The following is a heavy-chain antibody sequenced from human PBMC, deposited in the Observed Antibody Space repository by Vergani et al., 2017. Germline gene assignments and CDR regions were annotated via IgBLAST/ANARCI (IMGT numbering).Heavy chain of an antibody. CDR2: IYYTGRT. CDR3: ARATLGYCSSTSCYGKALDI. V-gene: IGHV4-59*01. D-gene: IGHD2-2*01. CDR1: GGSISGYY. J-gene: IGHJ3*02. Sequence: QVQLQESGPGLVKPSETLSLTCTVSGGSISGYYWSWIRQPAGKGLEWIGYIYYTGRTNYSPSLKSRVTISVDTSKNQFSLKLSSVTAADTAVYYCARATLGYCSSTSCYGKALDIWGQGTMVTVSS.